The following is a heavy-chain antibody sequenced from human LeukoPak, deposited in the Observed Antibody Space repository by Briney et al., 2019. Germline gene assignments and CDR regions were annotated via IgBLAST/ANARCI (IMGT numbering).Heavy chain of an antibody. J-gene: IGHJ4*02. CDR3: ARVDCSGGSCLIDY. CDR2: IIPIFGTA. V-gene: IGHV1-69*13. CDR1: GGTFSSYA. D-gene: IGHD2-15*01. Sequence: ASVKVSCKASGGTFSSYAISWVRQAPGQGLEWMGGIIPIFGTANYAQKFQGRVTITADESTSTAYMELSSLRSEDTAVYYCARVDCSGGSCLIDYWGQGTLVTVSP.